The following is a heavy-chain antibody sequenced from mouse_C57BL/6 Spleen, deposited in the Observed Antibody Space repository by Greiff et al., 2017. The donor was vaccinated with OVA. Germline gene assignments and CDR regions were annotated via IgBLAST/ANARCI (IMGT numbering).Heavy chain of an antibody. CDR1: GFNIKDYY. V-gene: IGHV14-2*01. CDR2: IDPEDGET. D-gene: IGHD1-1*01. J-gene: IGHJ4*01. Sequence: VQLKASGAELVKPGASVKLSCTASGFNIKDYYMHWVKQRTEQGLEWIGRIDPEDGETKYAPKFQGKATITADTSSNTAYLQLSSLTSEDTAVYYCAGDYGSSYGAMDYWGQGTSVTVSS. CDR3: AGDYGSSYGAMDY.